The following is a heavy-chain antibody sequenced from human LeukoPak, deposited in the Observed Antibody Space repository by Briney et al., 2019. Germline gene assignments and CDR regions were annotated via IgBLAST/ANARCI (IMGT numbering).Heavy chain of an antibody. Sequence: LRLSCAASGFTFSGDYMSWIRQPPGKGLEWIGEINHSGSTNYNPSLKSRATIPVDTSKNQFSLKLSSVTAADTAVYYCARDIVIVPAAIAWFDPWGQGTLVTVSS. CDR1: GFTFSGDY. V-gene: IGHV4-34*01. CDR2: INHSGST. CDR3: ARDIVIVPAAIAWFDP. D-gene: IGHD2-2*01. J-gene: IGHJ5*02.